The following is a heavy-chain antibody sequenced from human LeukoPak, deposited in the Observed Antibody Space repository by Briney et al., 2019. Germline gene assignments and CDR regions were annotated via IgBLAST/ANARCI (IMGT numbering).Heavy chain of an antibody. D-gene: IGHD3-22*01. V-gene: IGHV3-23*01. J-gene: IGHJ4*02. CDR1: GINLSNYG. CDR3: AKRGVVIRVILVGFHKEAYYFDS. Sequence: GGSLRIFCEVSGINLSNYGMSWVRQAPGEGLEWVAGISGSGGGTKYAYSVKGRFTISRDNPKNTLYLQMNSLRAEYTAVYFCAKRGVVIRVILVGFHKEAYYFDSWGQGALVTVTS. CDR2: ISGSGGGT.